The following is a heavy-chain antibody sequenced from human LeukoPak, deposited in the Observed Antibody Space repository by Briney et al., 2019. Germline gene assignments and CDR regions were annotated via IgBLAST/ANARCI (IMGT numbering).Heavy chain of an antibody. CDR3: ARDRSSSGWYRPFDY. J-gene: IGHJ4*02. V-gene: IGHV3-7*01. D-gene: IGHD6-19*01. Sequence: PGGSLRLSCAASGFTFSSYWMSWVRQAPGKGLEWVANIKQDGSEKYYVDSVKGRFTISRDNAKNSLYLQMNSLRAEDTAVYYCARDRSSSGWYRPFDYWGQGTLVTVSS. CDR1: GFTFSSYW. CDR2: IKQDGSEK.